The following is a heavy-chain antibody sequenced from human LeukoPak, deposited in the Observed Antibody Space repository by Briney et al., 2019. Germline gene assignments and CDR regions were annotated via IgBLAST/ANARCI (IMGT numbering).Heavy chain of an antibody. CDR3: ARTFITMVRNWFDP. CDR1: GGSISSGGYY. CDR2: IYYSGST. V-gene: IGHV4-31*03. Sequence: PSETLSLTCTVSGGSISSGGYYWSWIRQHPGKSLEWIGYIYYSGSTYYNPSLKSRVTISVDTSKNQFSLKLSSVTAADTAVYYCARTFITMVRNWFDPWGQGTLVTVSS. J-gene: IGHJ5*02. D-gene: IGHD3-10*01.